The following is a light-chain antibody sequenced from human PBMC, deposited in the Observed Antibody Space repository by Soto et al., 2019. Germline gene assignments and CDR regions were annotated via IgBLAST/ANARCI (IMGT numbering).Light chain of an antibody. Sequence: QSALTQPASVSGSPVQSITISCTGTSSDVGGYNYVSWYQQHPGKAPKLMIYEVSNRPSGVSNRFSGSKSGNTASLTISGLQAEDEADYYCSSYTSSSTLYVFGTGTKVT. CDR1: SSDVGGYNY. J-gene: IGLJ1*01. CDR2: EVS. CDR3: SSYTSSSTLYV. V-gene: IGLV2-14*01.